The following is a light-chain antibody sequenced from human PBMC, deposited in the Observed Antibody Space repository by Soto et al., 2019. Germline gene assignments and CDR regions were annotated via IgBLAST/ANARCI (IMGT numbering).Light chain of an antibody. V-gene: IGLV3-21*04. CDR3: QVWDTNSDPVV. J-gene: IGLJ2*01. CDR2: YDA. CDR1: NIGSQS. Sequence: SYELTQPPSVSVAPGKTASLTCGGNNIGSQSVHWYQHKPGQAPVLVISYDADRPSGIPERFSGSRSGNTATLSISGVEAGDEAVYYCQVWDTNSDPVVFGGGTKVTVL.